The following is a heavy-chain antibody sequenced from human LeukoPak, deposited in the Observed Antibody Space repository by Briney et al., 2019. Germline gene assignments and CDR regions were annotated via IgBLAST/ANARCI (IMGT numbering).Heavy chain of an antibody. D-gene: IGHD6-13*01. Sequence: ETLSLTCTVSGVSISSSCYYWGWTRHPPGKGLERIGSIYYSGNTYYNPSLKSRFTISVDTSKNQFSLKLSSVTAADTAVYYCARRMTAGWVENCFDRWGQGTLVTVST. CDR2: IYYSGNT. J-gene: IGHJ5*02. CDR1: GVSISSSCYY. CDR3: ARRMTAGWVENCFDR. V-gene: IGHV4-39*01.